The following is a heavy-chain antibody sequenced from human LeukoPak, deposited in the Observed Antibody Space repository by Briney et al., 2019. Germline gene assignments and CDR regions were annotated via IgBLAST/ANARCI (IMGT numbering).Heavy chain of an antibody. CDR1: GGSISSSSYY. Sequence: SETLSLTCTVSGGSISSSSYYWGWIRQPPGKGLEWIGSIYYSGSTYYNPSLKSRVTISVDTSKNQFSLKLSSVTAADTAVYYCARVEYQLLYFDYWGQGTLVTVSS. J-gene: IGHJ4*02. CDR3: ARVEYQLLYFDY. CDR2: IYYSGST. D-gene: IGHD2-2*01. V-gene: IGHV4-39*07.